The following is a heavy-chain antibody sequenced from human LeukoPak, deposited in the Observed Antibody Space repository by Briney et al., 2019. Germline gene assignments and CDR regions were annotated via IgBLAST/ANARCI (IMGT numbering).Heavy chain of an antibody. J-gene: IGHJ4*02. CDR1: GFTFSSYW. CDR2: IKGDGSEI. CDR3: AREGLPYSGDY. Sequence: GGSLRLSCSASGFTFSSYWMRWVRQTRGKGLEWVANIKGDGSEINYVDSVKGRFTISRDNAKNSLSLQMNSLTADDTGVYYCAREGLPYSGDYCGQGTLVTVSS. D-gene: IGHD4-11*01. V-gene: IGHV3-7*01.